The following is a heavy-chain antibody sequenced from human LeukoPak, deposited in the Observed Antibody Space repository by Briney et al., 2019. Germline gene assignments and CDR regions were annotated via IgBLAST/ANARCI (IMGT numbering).Heavy chain of an antibody. D-gene: IGHD6-19*01. CDR2: ITSGSSYI. CDR3: ASSYSSDWYSRWIDY. Sequence: GGSLRLSCAASGFTFSSYNMNWVRQAPGKGLEWVSSITSGSSYIYYADSVKGRFTISRDNAKNSLYLQMNSLRAEDTAVYYCASSYSSDWYSRWIDYWGQGTLVTVSS. V-gene: IGHV3-21*01. CDR1: GFTFSSYN. J-gene: IGHJ4*02.